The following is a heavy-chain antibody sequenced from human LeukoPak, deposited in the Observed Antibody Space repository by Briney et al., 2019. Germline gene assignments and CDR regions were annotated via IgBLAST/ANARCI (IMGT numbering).Heavy chain of an antibody. V-gene: IGHV5-51*01. J-gene: IGHJ6*03. D-gene: IGHD1-26*01. CDR2: IYPGDSDT. Sequence: GESLKISCKGSGYSFTSYWIGWVRQMPGKGLELMGIIYPGDSDTRYSPSFQGQVTISADKSISTSYLQWSSLKASDTAMYYCARHGRFRATGFPYYYYYMDVWGKGTTVTISS. CDR3: ARHGRFRATGFPYYYYYMDV. CDR1: GYSFTSYW.